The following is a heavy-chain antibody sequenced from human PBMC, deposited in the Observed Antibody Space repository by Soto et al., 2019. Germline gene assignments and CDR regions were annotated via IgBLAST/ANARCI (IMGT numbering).Heavy chain of an antibody. CDR2: IYWDDDD. D-gene: IGHD1-26*01. V-gene: IGHV2-5*05. J-gene: IGHJ4*02. CDR3: AHPASVGDRYFDY. CDR1: GFSIASSGVG. Sequence: QIALRESGPALVKPTQTLTLTCTLSGFSIASSGVGVAWVRRSPGQGLEWLALIYWDDDDRYGPSLRNRLSISKDTSKTQVVLTMTDIAPSDTATYYGAHPASVGDRYFDYWGQGNLVTVAS.